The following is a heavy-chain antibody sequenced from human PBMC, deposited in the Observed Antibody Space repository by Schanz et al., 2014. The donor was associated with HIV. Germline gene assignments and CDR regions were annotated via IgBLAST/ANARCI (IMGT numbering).Heavy chain of an antibody. CDR3: ATTSSSQYYYSMDV. CDR2: IYYRGDT. J-gene: IGHJ6*02. V-gene: IGHV4-59*01. CDR1: GGSIRHSF. D-gene: IGHD6-6*01. Sequence: QVQLQESGPRLVKPSETLSLTCTVSGGSIRHSFWSWLRQPPGKGLQWIGYIYYRGDTSYNPSLKSRVTMSVDTSQNQFSLRLTSVTAADTAMYYCATTSSSQYYYSMDVWGQGTPVTVSS.